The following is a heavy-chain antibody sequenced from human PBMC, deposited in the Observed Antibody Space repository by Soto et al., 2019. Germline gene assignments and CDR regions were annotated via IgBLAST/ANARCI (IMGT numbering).Heavy chain of an antibody. Sequence: GASVKVSCKASGYTFTCYGISCVRQAPGQGLEWMGWISAYNGNTNYAQKLQGRVTMTTDTSTSTAYMELRSLRSDDTAVYYCARELSGRESDYWGQGTLVTVSS. V-gene: IGHV1-18*01. CDR1: GYTFTCYG. CDR2: ISAYNGNT. J-gene: IGHJ4*02. CDR3: ARELSGRESDY. D-gene: IGHD2-15*01.